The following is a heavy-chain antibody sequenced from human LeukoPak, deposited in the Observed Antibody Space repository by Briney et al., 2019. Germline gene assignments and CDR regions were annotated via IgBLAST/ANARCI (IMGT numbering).Heavy chain of an antibody. CDR3: ANLWSGYRPPDY. V-gene: IGHV4-39*01. CDR1: GGSIISSSYY. J-gene: IGHJ4*02. D-gene: IGHD3-3*01. Sequence: WETLSLTCTVSGGSIISSSYYWGWIRQPPGKGLEWIGSVYYSGSTYQNAYLKCRLTISVDTSNKQFSLELSSVTAADTAVYYCANLWSGYRPPDYWGQGTLVTVSS. CDR2: VYYSGST.